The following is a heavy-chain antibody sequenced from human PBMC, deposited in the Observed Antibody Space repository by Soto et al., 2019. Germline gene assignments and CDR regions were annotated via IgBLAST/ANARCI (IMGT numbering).Heavy chain of an antibody. J-gene: IGHJ4*02. D-gene: IGHD2-21*02. CDR2: IGASGDIT. CDR1: GFSFTNFA. Sequence: GGSLRLSCAASGFSFTNFAMSWVRQAPGKGLEWVAGIGASGDITWYADSVKGRLSISRDNSKNTLYLQLNSLRFENTAVYYCAKDDFTDRGDDYFDYWGPGTLVTVSS. V-gene: IGHV3-23*01. CDR3: AKDDFTDRGDDYFDY.